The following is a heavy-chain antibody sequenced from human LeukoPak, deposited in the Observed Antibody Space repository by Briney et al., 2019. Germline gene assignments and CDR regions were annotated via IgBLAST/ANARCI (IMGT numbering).Heavy chain of an antibody. J-gene: IGHJ6*04. D-gene: IGHD2-15*01. V-gene: IGHV4-39*01. CDR2: INHSGST. Sequence: SETLSLTCTVSGGSISSSSYYWGWIRQPPGKGLEWIGEINHSGSTNYNPSLKSRVTISGDTSKNQFSLKLSSVTAADTAVYYCARLSMLGYCSGGSCSLAMDVWGKGTTVTISS. CDR3: ARLSMLGYCSGGSCSLAMDV. CDR1: GGSISSSSYY.